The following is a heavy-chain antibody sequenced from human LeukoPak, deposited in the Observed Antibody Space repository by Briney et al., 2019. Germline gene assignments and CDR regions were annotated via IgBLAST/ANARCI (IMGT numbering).Heavy chain of an antibody. CDR2: IKNDGSST. J-gene: IGHJ5*02. Sequence: PGGSLRLSCVASGFTFSGYWMHWVRQGPGKGLVWVSRIKNDGSSTSYADSVKGRFTISRDNAKNTLYLQMNSLRAEDTAAYYCTKSDWFDPWGQGTLVTVSS. CDR3: TKSDWFDP. CDR1: GFTFSGYW. V-gene: IGHV3-74*01.